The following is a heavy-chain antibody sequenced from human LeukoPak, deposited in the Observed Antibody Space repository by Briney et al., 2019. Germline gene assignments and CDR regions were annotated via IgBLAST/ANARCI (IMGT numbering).Heavy chain of an antibody. J-gene: IGHJ5*02. CDR3: ARGCSGGSCYSLADWFDP. D-gene: IGHD2-15*01. V-gene: IGHV1-18*01. CDR2: ISAYNGNT. Sequence: GASVKVSCKASGYTFTSYGISWVRQAPGQGLEWMGWISAYNGNTNYAQKLQGGVTMTTDTSTSTAYMELRSLRSDDTAVYYCARGCSGGSCYSLADWFDPWGQGTLVTVSS. CDR1: GYTFTSYG.